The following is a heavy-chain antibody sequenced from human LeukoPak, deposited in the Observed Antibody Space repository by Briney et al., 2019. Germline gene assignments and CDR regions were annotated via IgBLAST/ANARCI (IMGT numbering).Heavy chain of an antibody. CDR2: IYTSGST. V-gene: IGHV4-4*07. J-gene: IGHJ5*02. CDR1: GGSISSYY. CDR3: ARHGQQLAGPPDWFDP. D-gene: IGHD6-13*01. Sequence: SETLSLTCTVSGGSISSYYWSWIRQPAGKGLEWIGRIYTSGSTNYNPSLKSRVTMSVDTSKNQFSLKLSSVTAADTAVYYCARHGQQLAGPPDWFDPWGQGTLVTVSS.